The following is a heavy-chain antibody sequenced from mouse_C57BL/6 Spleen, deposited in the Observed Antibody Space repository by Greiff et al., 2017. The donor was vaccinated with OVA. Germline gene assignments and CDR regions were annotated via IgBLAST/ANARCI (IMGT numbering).Heavy chain of an antibody. D-gene: IGHD3-2*02. J-gene: IGHJ4*01. Sequence: VQLQQSGPELVKPGASVKISCKASGYAFSSSWMNWVKQRPGKGLEWIGRICPGDGDTNYNGKFKGKATLTAAKSSSTAYMQLSSLTSEDSAVYFCARAAQATLYAMDYWGQGTSVTVSS. CDR3: ARAAQATLYAMDY. CDR2: ICPGDGDT. CDR1: GYAFSSSW. V-gene: IGHV1-82*01.